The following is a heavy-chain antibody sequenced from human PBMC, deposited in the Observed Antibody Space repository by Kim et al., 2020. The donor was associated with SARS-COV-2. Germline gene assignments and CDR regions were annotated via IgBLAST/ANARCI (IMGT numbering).Heavy chain of an antibody. J-gene: IGHJ4*02. CDR1: GFTFSSYS. CDR2: ISSSSSYI. CDR3: AREADPDYDILTGYI. V-gene: IGHV3-21*01. Sequence: GGSLRLSCAASGFTFSSYSMNWVRQAPGKGLEWVSSISSSSSYIYYADSVKGRFTISRDNAKNSLYLQMNSLRAEDTAVYYCAREADPDYDILTGYIWGQGTLVTVSS. D-gene: IGHD3-9*01.